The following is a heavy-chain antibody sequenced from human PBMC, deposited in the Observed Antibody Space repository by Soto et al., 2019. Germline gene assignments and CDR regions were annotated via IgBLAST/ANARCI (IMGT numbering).Heavy chain of an antibody. Sequence: QVQLQESGPGLVKPSETLSLTCTVSGGSISSYYWSWIRQPPGKGLEWIAYIYYSGSTNYNPSLKSRVTISVDTSKNQFSLKLSSVTAADTAVYSCARRYGRAFDYWGQGTLLTVSS. J-gene: IGHJ4*02. CDR3: ARRYGRAFDY. CDR1: GGSISSYY. CDR2: IYYSGST. V-gene: IGHV4-59*01. D-gene: IGHD2-15*01.